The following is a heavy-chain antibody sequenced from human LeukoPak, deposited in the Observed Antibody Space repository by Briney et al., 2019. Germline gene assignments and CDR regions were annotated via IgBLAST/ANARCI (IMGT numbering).Heavy chain of an antibody. V-gene: IGHV1-3*01. D-gene: IGHD2-21*02. CDR2: INAGNGNT. J-gene: IGHJ4*02. Sequence: ASVKVSCKASGYTFTSYAMHWVRQAPGQRLEWMGWINAGNGNTKYSQKFQGRVTITRDTSASTAYMELSSLRSEDTAVYYCARGEAYCGGDCATDYWGQGTLVTVSS. CDR1: GYTFTSYA. CDR3: ARGEAYCGGDCATDY.